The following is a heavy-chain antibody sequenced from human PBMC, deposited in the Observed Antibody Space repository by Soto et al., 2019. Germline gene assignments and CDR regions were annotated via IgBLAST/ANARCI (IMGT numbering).Heavy chain of an antibody. V-gene: IGHV1-18*01. CDR1: GYTFTSYG. J-gene: IGHJ4*02. CDR3: ARDSGPPDLGPQITFGGVIDLQTNFDY. D-gene: IGHD3-16*02. Sequence: GASVKVSCKASGYTFTSYGISWVRQAPGQGLEWMGWISAYNGNTNYAQKLQGRVTMTTDTSTSTAYMELRSLRSDDTAVYYCARDSGPPDLGPQITFGGVIDLQTNFDYWGQGTLVTVSS. CDR2: ISAYNGNT.